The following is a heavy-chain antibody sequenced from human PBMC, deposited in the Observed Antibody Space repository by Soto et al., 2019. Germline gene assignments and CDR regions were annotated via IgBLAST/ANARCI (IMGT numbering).Heavy chain of an antibody. CDR2: ISSASGTI. J-gene: IGHJ6*02. V-gene: IGHV3-48*02. D-gene: IGHD5-12*01. CDR3: ARDQSGYIRYYYSYYPMDA. Sequence: EVQLVESGGGLVQPGGSLRLSCAASGFTFSTYNMKWVRQAPGKGLEWISYISSASGTIYYADSVRGRFTISRNNAKNSLYLQMNSLRDEDTAVYYCARDQSGYIRYYYSYYPMDAWGQGTTVTVSS. CDR1: GFTFSTYN.